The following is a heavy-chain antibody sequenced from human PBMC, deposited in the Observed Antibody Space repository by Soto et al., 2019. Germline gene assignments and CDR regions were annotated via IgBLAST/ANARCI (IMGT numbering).Heavy chain of an antibody. J-gene: IGHJ6*02. CDR1: GFSFSRHA. Sequence: EVQLVESGGGLGKPGGSLRLSCAASGFSFSRHAMNWVRQAPGRGLEWVASISSGSGYTYYADSLKGRLTISRDNSKKSVNLQLDSLRAEDTAVYYCARTTVTTPPEYYYAMDVWGQGTTVTVSS. CDR2: ISSGSGYT. CDR3: ARTTVTTPPEYYYAMDV. D-gene: IGHD4-17*01. V-gene: IGHV3-21*01.